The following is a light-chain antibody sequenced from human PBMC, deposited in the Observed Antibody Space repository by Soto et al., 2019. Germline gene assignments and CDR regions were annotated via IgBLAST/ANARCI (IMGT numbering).Light chain of an antibody. CDR2: DAS. Sequence: EIVLTQSPATLSLSPGERATLSFVASQSVSSYLAWYQQKPGQAPRLLIYDASNRATGIPDRFSGSGSGTDFTLTISRLEPEDFAVYYCQQYGSSPGTFGQGTKVDI. CDR1: QSVSSY. CDR3: QQYGSSPGT. V-gene: IGKV3D-20*01. J-gene: IGKJ1*01.